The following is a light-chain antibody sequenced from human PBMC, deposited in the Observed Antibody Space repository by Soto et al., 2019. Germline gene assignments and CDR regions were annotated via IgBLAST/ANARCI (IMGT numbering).Light chain of an antibody. V-gene: IGKV3-11*01. CDR2: DAS. CDR1: QSVSNS. J-gene: IGKJ5*01. Sequence: EIVLTQSPATLSLSPGERATLSCSASQSVSNSLAWFQQKPGQAPRLLIYDASNRATGIPARFSGSGSGTDFTLTISSLEPEDFAVYYCQQRSDWITFGQGTRLEIK. CDR3: QQRSDWIT.